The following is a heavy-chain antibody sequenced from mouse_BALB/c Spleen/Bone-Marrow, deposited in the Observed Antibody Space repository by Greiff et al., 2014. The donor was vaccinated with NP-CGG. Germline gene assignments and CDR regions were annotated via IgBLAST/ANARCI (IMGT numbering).Heavy chain of an antibody. CDR3: TIPTARACFDY. CDR1: GYTFTSYW. CDR2: IDPSDSYT. Sequence: VQLQQPGAELVKPGASVKMSCKASGYTFTSYWMHWVKQRPGQGLEWIGVIDPSDSYTSYNQKFKGKATLTVDTSSSTAYMQLCSLTSEDSAVYYCTIPTARACFDYWGQGTTLTVSS. V-gene: IGHV1S127*01. J-gene: IGHJ2*01. D-gene: IGHD3-2*01.